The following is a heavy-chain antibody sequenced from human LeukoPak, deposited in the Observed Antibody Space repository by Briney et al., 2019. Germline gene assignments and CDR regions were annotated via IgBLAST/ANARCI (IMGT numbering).Heavy chain of an antibody. J-gene: IGHJ4*02. V-gene: IGHV1-46*01. CDR3: AAHTYYYDSSGYYYPSLDFDY. D-gene: IGHD3-22*01. CDR2: INPSGGST. Sequence: ASVKLSCKASGYTFTSYYMHWVRQAPGQGLEWMAIINPSGGSTSYAQTFQGRFTMTRDMSTSTVYMELSRLRSDDTAVYYCAAHTYYYDSSGYYYPSLDFDYWGQGTLVTVSS. CDR1: GYTFTSYY.